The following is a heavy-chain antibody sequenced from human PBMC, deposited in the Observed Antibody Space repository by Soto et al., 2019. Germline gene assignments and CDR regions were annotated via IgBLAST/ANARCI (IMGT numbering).Heavy chain of an antibody. J-gene: IGHJ6*02. CDR2: ISGSGGST. Sequence: GGSLRLSCAASGFTFSSYAMSWVRQAPGKGLEWVSAISGSGGSTYYADSVKGRFTISRDNSKNTLYLQMNSLRAEDTAVYYCAGLIAAAGTIQNYYYGMDVWGQGTTVTVSS. CDR3: AGLIAAAGTIQNYYYGMDV. CDR1: GFTFSSYA. D-gene: IGHD6-13*01. V-gene: IGHV3-23*01.